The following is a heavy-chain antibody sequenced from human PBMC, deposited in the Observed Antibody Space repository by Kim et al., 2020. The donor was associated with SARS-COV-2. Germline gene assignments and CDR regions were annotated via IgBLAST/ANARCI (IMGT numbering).Heavy chain of an antibody. CDR1: GFTVSSNY. CDR2: IYSGGST. CDR3: ASRLKGAVAGIRPVDY. V-gene: IGHV3-53*01. D-gene: IGHD6-19*01. Sequence: GGSLRLSCAASGFTVSSNYMSWVRQAPGKGLEWVSVIYSGGSTYYADSVKGRFTISRDNSKNTLYLQMNSLRAEDTAVYYCASRLKGAVAGIRPVDYWGQGTLVTVSS. J-gene: IGHJ4*02.